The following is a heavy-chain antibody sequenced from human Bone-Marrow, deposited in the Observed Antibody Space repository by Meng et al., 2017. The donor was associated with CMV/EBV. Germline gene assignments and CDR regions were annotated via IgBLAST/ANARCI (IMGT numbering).Heavy chain of an antibody. Sequence: SVKVSCKASGYTFTGYYMHWVRQAPGQGLEWMGWINPNSGGTNYAQKFQGRVTMTRDTSISTAYMELSRLRSDDTAVYYCARGFYSGYDYLDAFDIWGQGTMVTVSS. CDR3: ARGFYSGYDYLDAFDI. D-gene: IGHD5-12*01. CDR1: GYTFTGYY. J-gene: IGHJ3*02. V-gene: IGHV1-2*02. CDR2: INPNSGGT.